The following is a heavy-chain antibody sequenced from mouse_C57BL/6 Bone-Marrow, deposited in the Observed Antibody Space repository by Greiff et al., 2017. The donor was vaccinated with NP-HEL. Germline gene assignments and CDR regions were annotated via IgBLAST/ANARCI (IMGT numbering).Heavy chain of an antibody. D-gene: IGHD2-4*01. J-gene: IGHJ2*01. CDR1: GFNIKDDY. CDR2: IDPENGDT. Sequence: EVQLQQSGAELVRPGASVKLSCTASGFNIKDDYMHWVKQRPEQGLEWIGWIDPENGDTEYASKFQGKATITADTSSNTAYLQLSSLTSEHTAVYYCTTSYDYDGYYFDYWGQGTTLTVSS. V-gene: IGHV14-4*01. CDR3: TTSYDYDGYYFDY.